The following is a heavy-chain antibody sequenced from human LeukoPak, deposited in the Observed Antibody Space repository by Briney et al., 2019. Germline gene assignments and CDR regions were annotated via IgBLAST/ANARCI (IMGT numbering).Heavy chain of an antibody. CDR1: GFTFSSYA. J-gene: IGHJ4*02. Sequence: HTGRSLRLSCAASGFTFSSYAMHWVRQAPGKGLEWVAVISYDGSNKYYADSVKGRFTISRDNSKNTLYLQMNSLRAEDTAVYYCARDAVIVGATLDYWGQGTLVTVSS. CDR2: ISYDGSNK. V-gene: IGHV3-30-3*01. CDR3: ARDAVIVGATLDY. D-gene: IGHD1-26*01.